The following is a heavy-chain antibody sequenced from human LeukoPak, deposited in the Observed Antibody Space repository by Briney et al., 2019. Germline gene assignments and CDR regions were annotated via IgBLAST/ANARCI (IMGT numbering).Heavy chain of an antibody. CDR2: ISSISTYT. J-gene: IGHJ4*02. D-gene: IGHD3-3*01. CDR1: GFTFSTYG. Sequence: GGSLRLSCAASGFTFSTYGMIWVRQAPGKGPEWVSSISSISTYTHYADAVKGRFTISRDDTKNSLYLQMNSLRAEDTAVYYCARTHIPQYDFWTASIWGQGTLVAVSS. CDR3: ARTHIPQYDFWTASI. V-gene: IGHV3-21*01.